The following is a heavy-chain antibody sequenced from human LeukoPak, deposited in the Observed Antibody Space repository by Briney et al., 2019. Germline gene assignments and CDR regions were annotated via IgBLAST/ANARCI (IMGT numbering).Heavy chain of an antibody. CDR3: AKNTSSSPWFDP. Sequence: PSETLSLTCTVSSGSVSSPDSYWSWIRQPPGKGLEWIGNVYYIGTTTYNSSLKSRASISVDTSKNQFSLEVTSVTAADTAVYYCAKNTSSSPWFDPWAQGTLVTVSS. CDR1: SGSVSSPDSY. CDR2: VYYIGTT. V-gene: IGHV4-61*08. J-gene: IGHJ5*02. D-gene: IGHD6-6*01.